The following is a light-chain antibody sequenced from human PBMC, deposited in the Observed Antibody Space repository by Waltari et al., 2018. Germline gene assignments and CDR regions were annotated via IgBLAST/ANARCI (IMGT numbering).Light chain of an antibody. CDR2: QDS. V-gene: IGLV3-1*01. J-gene: IGLJ2*01. CDR3: QAWDSSTVV. CDR1: KSGKNN. Sequence: SYELTQSHSVSVSPGQTASIICSGDKSGKNNACWYQQKPGHSPVLVIYQDSQRPSGIPERFSGSNSGNTATLTISGTQAMDEADYYCQAWDSSTVVFGGGTKLTVL.